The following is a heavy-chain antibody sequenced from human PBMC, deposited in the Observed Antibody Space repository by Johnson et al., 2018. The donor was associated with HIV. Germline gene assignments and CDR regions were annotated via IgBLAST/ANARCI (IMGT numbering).Heavy chain of an antibody. CDR2: ISWDGGST. J-gene: IGHJ3*01. D-gene: IGHD3-22*01. CDR3: AVPYYYDSGAYH. V-gene: IGHV3-43D*03. CDR1: GFTFDDYA. Sequence: VQLVESGGVVVQPGGSLRLSCAASGFTFDDYAMHWVRQAPGKGLEWVSLISWDGGSTYYADSVKGRFTISRDNSKNTLYLQMNSLRAEDTGVYFCAVPYYYDSGAYHWGQGTTVTVSS.